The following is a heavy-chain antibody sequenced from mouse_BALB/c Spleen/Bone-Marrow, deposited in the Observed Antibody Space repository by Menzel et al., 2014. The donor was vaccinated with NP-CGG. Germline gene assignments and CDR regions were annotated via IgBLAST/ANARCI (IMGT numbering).Heavy chain of an antibody. D-gene: IGHD1-1*01. Sequence: DVQLVESGGGLVKPGGSLKLSCAASGFAFSSYDMSWVRQTPEKRLEWVAYISSGGGSTYYPDTVKGPFTISRDNAKNNLYLQMSSLKSEDTAMYYFARQSRAWFAYWGQGTLVTVSA. J-gene: IGHJ3*01. CDR3: ARQSRAWFAY. V-gene: IGHV5-12-1*01. CDR2: ISSGGGST. CDR1: GFAFSSYD.